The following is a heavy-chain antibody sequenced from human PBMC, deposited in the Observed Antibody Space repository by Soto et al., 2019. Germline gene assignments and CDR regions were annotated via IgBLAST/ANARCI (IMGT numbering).Heavy chain of an antibody. D-gene: IGHD3-22*01. CDR3: ATSTYYYDSSGYGFDY. Sequence: SQTLSLTCAVSGGSISSSNWWSWVRQPPGKGLEWIGEIYYSGSTNYNPSLKSRVTISVDTSKNQFSLKLSSVTAADTAVYYCATSTYYYDSSGYGFDYWGQGNQVTVSS. CDR2: IYYSGST. V-gene: IGHV4-4*02. CDR1: GGSISSSNW. J-gene: IGHJ4*02.